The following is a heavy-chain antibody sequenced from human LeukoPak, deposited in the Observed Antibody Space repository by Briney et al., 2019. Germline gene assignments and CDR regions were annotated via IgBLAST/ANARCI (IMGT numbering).Heavy chain of an antibody. D-gene: IGHD2-21*01. CDR1: GYIFTSYG. CDR2: IGAYDGNT. J-gene: IGHJ6*03. CDR3: ARLFTDYYYYYMDV. V-gene: IGHV1-18*04. Sequence: GASVKVSCKASGYIFTSYGIRWVRQAPGQGLEWMGLIGAYDGNTNYAQKLQGRVTMTTDTSTSTAYMELRSLRSDDTAVYYCARLFTDYYYYYMDVWGKGTTVTISS.